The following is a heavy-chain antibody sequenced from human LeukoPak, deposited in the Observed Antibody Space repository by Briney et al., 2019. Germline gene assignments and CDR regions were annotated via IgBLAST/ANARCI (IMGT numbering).Heavy chain of an antibody. V-gene: IGHV3-33*01. CDR1: GFTFSHYG. J-gene: IGHJ4*02. CDR2: IWYDGADK. Sequence: GGSLRLSCAASGFTFSHYGMHWVRQAPGKGLEWVAVIWYDGADKYYADSVKGRFTISRDDAKHTVYLQMNTLRAEDTAVYYCARGWYYDILAGPQGADFWGQGTLVNVSS. D-gene: IGHD3-9*01. CDR3: ARGWYYDILAGPQGADF.